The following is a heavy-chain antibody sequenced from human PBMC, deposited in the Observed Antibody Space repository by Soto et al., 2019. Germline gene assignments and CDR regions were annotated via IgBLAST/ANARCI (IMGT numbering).Heavy chain of an antibody. CDR1: AYTFSNYG. Sequence: ASVKVSCKASAYTFSNYGMSCVRQAPGQGLEWMGWISAYNGNTNYAQKFQGRVTLTTDTSTSTAYMELRSLRSDDTAVYYWARVGLGVPYYYGMDVWGQGTTVTVSS. D-gene: IGHD3-16*01. J-gene: IGHJ6*02. CDR3: ARVGLGVPYYYGMDV. V-gene: IGHV1-18*01. CDR2: ISAYNGNT.